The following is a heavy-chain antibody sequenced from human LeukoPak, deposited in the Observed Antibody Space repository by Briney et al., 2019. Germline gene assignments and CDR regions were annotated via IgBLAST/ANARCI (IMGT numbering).Heavy chain of an antibody. V-gene: IGHV4-61*01. D-gene: IGHD2-15*01. J-gene: IGHJ4*02. CDR1: GGSVSSGSYY. Sequence: SETLSLTCTVSGGSVSSGSYYWSWIRQPPGKGLEWIVYIYYSGSTNYNPSLKSRVTISVDTSKNQFSLKLSSVSAADTAVYYCARVGTRYCSGGSCQYFDYWGQGTLVTVSS. CDR2: IYYSGST. CDR3: ARVGTRYCSGGSCQYFDY.